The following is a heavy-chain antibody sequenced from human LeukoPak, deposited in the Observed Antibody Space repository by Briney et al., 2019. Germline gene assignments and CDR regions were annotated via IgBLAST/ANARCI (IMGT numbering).Heavy chain of an antibody. J-gene: IGHJ4*02. D-gene: IGHD3-3*01. V-gene: IGHV3-30*03. CDR2: ISNDGSRK. CDR3: ARDRAWNYFDY. Sequence: GGSLRLSCVASGFIFSTYAMNWVRQAPGKGLEWVAIISNDGSRKYYAHSVEGRFTISRDNSKNTLYLQMDSLRAEDTAVYYCARDRAWNYFDYWGQGTLVTVSS. CDR1: GFIFSTYA.